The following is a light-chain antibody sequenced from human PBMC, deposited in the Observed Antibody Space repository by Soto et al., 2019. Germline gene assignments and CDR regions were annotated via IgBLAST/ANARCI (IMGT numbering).Light chain of an antibody. CDR2: GNS. CDR1: SSNIGAGYD. V-gene: IGLV1-40*01. J-gene: IGLJ1*01. Sequence: QFVLTQPPSVSGAPGQRVTISCTGSSSNIGAGYDVHWYQQLPGTAPKLLIYGNSNRPSGVPDRFSGSKSGTSASLAITGLQAEDEADYYCQSYDSSLSGLYVFVTGTKVTVL. CDR3: QSYDSSLSGLYV.